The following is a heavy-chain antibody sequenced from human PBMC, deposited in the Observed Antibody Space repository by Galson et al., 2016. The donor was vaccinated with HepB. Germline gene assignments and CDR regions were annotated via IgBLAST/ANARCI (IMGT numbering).Heavy chain of an antibody. CDR1: GFTVSNNY. D-gene: IGHD5-12*01. Sequence: SLRLSCAASGFTVSNNYIFWVRQAPGKGLEWVSLIYGGGGTYYADSVKGRFTMYRDNSKNIVYLQMPSLRAEDTAVYYCHGAGGFSSWGQGTLVTVSS. CDR2: IYGGGGT. CDR3: HGAGGFSS. J-gene: IGHJ5*02. V-gene: IGHV3-53*01.